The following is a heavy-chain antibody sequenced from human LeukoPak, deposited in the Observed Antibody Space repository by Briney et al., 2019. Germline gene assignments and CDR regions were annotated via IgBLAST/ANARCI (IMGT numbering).Heavy chain of an antibody. V-gene: IGHV1-24*01. CDR3: ATNYDFWSGYCYFDY. J-gene: IGHJ4*02. CDR2: FDPEDGET. CDR1: GYTLTELS. D-gene: IGHD3-3*01. Sequence: GASVKVSCKVSGYTLTELSMHWVRQAPGKGLEWMGGFDPEDGETIYAQKFQGRVTMTEDTSTDTAYMELSSLRSEDTAVYYCATNYDFWSGYCYFDYWGQGTLVTVSS.